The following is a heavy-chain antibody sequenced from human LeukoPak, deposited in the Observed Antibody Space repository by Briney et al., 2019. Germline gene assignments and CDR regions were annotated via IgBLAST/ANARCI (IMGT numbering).Heavy chain of an antibody. D-gene: IGHD6-13*01. V-gene: IGHV5-51*01. Sequence: GESLKISCKGSGYSFTTYWIGWVRQMPGKGLEWMGIIYPSDSDTRYSPSLQGQVTISADKSSSTAYLQWSSLRASDTAMYYCARRGPVAAAGYYFDYWGQGTLVTVSS. CDR3: ARRGPVAAAGYYFDY. CDR2: IYPSDSDT. J-gene: IGHJ4*02. CDR1: GYSFTTYW.